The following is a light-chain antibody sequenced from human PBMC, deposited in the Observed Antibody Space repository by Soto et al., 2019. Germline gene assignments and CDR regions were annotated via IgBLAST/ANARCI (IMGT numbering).Light chain of an antibody. CDR1: SSDVGAYDF. Sequence: QSALTQPASVSGSPGQSITISCTVTSSDVGAYDFVSWYQQHPGTAPKLIIYEVQKRPSGVPHRFSGSKSGNTASLTVSGLQVDDEADYYCASYAGNNKGVFGTGTKVTVL. CDR2: EVQ. CDR3: ASYAGNNKGV. V-gene: IGLV2-8*01. J-gene: IGLJ1*01.